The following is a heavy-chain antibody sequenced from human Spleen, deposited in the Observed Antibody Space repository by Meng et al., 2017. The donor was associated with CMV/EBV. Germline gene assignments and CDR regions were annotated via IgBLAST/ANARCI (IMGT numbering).Heavy chain of an antibody. CDR1: AFTFSSYA. CDR2: ISGSDYTT. Sequence: GESLKISCAASAFTFSSYAMSWVRQAPGKGLEWVSTISGSDYTTYYADSVKGRFTISRDISKNTLYLQMNSLRAEDTAVYFCAKAPDIVLLPAATYYFDYWGQGTLVTVSS. D-gene: IGHD2-2*01. V-gene: IGHV3-23*01. CDR3: AKAPDIVLLPAATYYFDY. J-gene: IGHJ4*02.